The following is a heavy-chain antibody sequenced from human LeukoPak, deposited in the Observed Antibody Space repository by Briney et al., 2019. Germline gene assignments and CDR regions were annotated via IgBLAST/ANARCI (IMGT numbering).Heavy chain of an antibody. CDR1: GYTFTSYG. J-gene: IGHJ4*02. Sequence: ASVKVSCKASGYTFTSYGISWVRQAPGQGLGWLGWISAYNGYAKYAQNVQGRVTMTTDTSTSTAYMDLRSLGSDDTTVYYCARNDSSAYDYWGQGTLVTVSS. V-gene: IGHV1-18*01. CDR3: ARNDSSAYDY. CDR2: ISAYNGYA. D-gene: IGHD2-15*01.